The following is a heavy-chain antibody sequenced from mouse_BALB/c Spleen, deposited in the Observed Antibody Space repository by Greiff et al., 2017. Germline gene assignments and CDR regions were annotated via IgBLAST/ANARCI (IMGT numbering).Heavy chain of an antibody. CDR2: IYPGDGDT. J-gene: IGHJ3*01. CDR3: ARGRDSSGPGFAY. V-gene: IGHV1-82*01. Sequence: QVQLQQSGPELVKPGASVKISCKASGYAFSSSWMNWVKQRPGQGLEWIGRIYPGDGDTNYNGKFKGKATLTADKSSSTAYMQLSSLTSVDSAVYFCARGRDSSGPGFAYWGQGTLVTVSA. CDR1: GYAFSSSW. D-gene: IGHD3-2*01.